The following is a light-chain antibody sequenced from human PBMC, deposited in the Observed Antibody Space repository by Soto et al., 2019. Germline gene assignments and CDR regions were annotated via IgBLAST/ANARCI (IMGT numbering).Light chain of an antibody. Sequence: QSVLTQPPSASGSPGQSVTISCNGTSSDVGGYNYVSWYQQHPGKAPKLMIYEVSKRPSGVPDRFSGSKSGNTASLTVSGLRAEDEADYYCSSYAGSNDLGVFGTGTKVTVL. V-gene: IGLV2-8*01. J-gene: IGLJ1*01. CDR3: SSYAGSNDLGV. CDR2: EVS. CDR1: SSDVGGYNY.